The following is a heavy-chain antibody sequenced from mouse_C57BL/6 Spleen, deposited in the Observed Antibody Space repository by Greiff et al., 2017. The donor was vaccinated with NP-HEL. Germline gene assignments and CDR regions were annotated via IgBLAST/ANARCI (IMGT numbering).Heavy chain of an antibody. J-gene: IGHJ4*01. CDR2: IRSKSNNYAT. CDR1: GFSFNTYA. CDR3: VRQGHYYAMDY. Sequence: EVQLQESGGGLVQPKGSLKLSCAASGFSFNTYAMNWVRQAPGKGLEWVARIRSKSNNYATYYADSVKDRFTISRDDSESMLYLQMNNLKTEDTAMYHCVRQGHYYAMDYWGQGTSVTVSS. D-gene: IGHD3-3*01. V-gene: IGHV10-1*01.